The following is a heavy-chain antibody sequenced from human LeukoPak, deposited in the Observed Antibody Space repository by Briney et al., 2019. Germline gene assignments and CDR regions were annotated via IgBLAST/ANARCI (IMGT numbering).Heavy chain of an antibody. J-gene: IGHJ4*02. CDR2: SSSSGYTT. CDR1: GFTFSSYE. Sequence: GGPLRLACAASGFTFSSYEMNWVRQAPGEGLEWISYSSSSGYTTQYADSVKGRFTISRDNAKNSLYLQMNSLRAEDTAVYYCARELGGSGFDYWGQGTLVTVSS. D-gene: IGHD6-19*01. V-gene: IGHV3-48*03. CDR3: ARELGGSGFDY.